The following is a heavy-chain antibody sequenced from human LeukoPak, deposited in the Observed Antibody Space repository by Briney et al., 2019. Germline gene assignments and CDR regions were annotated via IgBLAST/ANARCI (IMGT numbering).Heavy chain of an antibody. J-gene: IGHJ4*02. CDR1: GFTFSTYS. D-gene: IGHD4-17*01. V-gene: IGHV3-21*01. Sequence: GGSLRLSCAASGFTFSTYSMNWVRQAPGKGLEWVSSISSGSGYINYADSVKGRFTISRDNAKNSLYLQMDSLRAEDAALYFCASLHYGDYGYYDYWGQGTLVTVSS. CDR2: ISSGSGYI. CDR3: ASLHYGDYGYYDY.